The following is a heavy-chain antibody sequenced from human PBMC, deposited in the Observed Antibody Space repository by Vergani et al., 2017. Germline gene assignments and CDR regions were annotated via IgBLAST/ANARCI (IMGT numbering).Heavy chain of an antibody. CDR1: GASISRNNAA. CDR2: TYYMSKWYN. V-gene: IGHV6-1*01. CDR3: ARDGSEGDGYNLFDY. J-gene: IGHJ4*02. D-gene: IGHD5-24*01. Sequence: QVQLQQSGPGLVKPSQPLSLPCALSGASISRNNAAWNWITQSPSRGLEWLGRTYYMSKWYNDYAVSVKGRLTINPDTSKNQFSLQLNSVTPEDTAVYYCARDGSEGDGYNLFDYWGQGTLVTVSS.